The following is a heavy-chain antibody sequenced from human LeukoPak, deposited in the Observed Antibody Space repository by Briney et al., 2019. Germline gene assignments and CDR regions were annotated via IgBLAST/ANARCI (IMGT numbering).Heavy chain of an antibody. Sequence: GGSLRLSCAASGFTFYDYGMSWVRHAPGKGLEWVSGFNWNGCSTVCADSVKGRFTISRDNAKNSLYLKVNTLRAGDTALFIFAREGALMVRGEFDYWGQGTLVIVYS. CDR3: AREGALMVRGEFDY. D-gene: IGHD3-10*01. CDR1: GFTFYDYG. CDR2: FNWNGCST. V-gene: IGHV3-20*01. J-gene: IGHJ4*02.